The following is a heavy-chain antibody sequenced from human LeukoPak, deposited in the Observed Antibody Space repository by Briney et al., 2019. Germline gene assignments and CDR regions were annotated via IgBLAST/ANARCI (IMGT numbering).Heavy chain of an antibody. J-gene: IGHJ5*02. V-gene: IGHV4-30-2*01. CDR3: ARDKELPGLNWFDP. Sequence: SETLSLTCAVSGGSISSGGYSWSWIRQPPGKGLEWIGYIYHSGSTYYNPSLKSRVTISVDRSKNQFSLKLSSVTAADTAVYYCARDKELPGLNWFDPWGQGTLVTVSS. D-gene: IGHD1-26*01. CDR2: IYHSGST. CDR1: GGSISSGGYS.